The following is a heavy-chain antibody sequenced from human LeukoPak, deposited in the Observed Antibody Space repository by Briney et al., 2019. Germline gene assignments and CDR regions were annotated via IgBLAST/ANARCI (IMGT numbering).Heavy chain of an antibody. CDR1: GFTFSSYW. D-gene: IGHD2-2*02. V-gene: IGHV3-23*01. J-gene: IGHJ6*02. CDR2: ISGSGGST. CDR3: AKGYCSSTSCYKDYYGMDV. Sequence: GGSLRLSCAASGFTFSSYWMSWVRQAPGKGLKWVSAISGSGGSTYYADSVKGRFTISRDNSKNTLYLQMNSLRAEDTAVYYCAKGYCSSTSCYKDYYGMDVWGQGTTVTVSS.